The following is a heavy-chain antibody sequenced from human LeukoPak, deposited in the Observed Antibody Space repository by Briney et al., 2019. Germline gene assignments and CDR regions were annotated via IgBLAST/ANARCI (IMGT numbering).Heavy chain of an antibody. CDR1: GGSISSFY. D-gene: IGHD3-10*01. CDR3: VINPTDAFDI. V-gene: IGHV4-4*07. J-gene: IGHJ3*02. CDR2: IYTSGST. Sequence: SENLSLTCTVSGGSISSFYWSWIRQPAGKGLEWIGRIYTSGSTNYNPPLKSRVTMSVDTSKNQFSLKLSSVTAADTAVYYCVINPTDAFDIWGQGTMVTVSS.